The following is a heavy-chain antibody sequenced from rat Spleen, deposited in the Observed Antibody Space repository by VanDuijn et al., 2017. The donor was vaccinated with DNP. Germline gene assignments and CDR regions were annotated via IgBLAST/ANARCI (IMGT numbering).Heavy chain of an antibody. V-gene: IGHV5-58*01. CDR1: GFTFSSYW. CDR2: INGDGDKS. CDR3: ARHGTIMYTTDYYYGAMDV. Sequence: EVQLVETGGGLVQPGRSLKLSCVASGFTFSSYWMYWLRQAPGQGLEWVASINGDGDKSYYPDSVKGRFTISRDNAKSTLYLQMNSLRSEDTATYYCARHGTIMYTTDYYYGAMDVWGQGTSVTVSS. D-gene: IGHD1-6*01. J-gene: IGHJ4*01.